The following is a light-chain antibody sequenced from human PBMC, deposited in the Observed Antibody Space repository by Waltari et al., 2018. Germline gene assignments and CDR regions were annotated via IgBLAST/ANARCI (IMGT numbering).Light chain of an antibody. CDR2: CAS. Sequence: EIVLTQSPGTLSLSPGERATLSCRASQSVSSSYLAWYQQKPGQAPRLLIYCASSRATGIPDRFSGSGSGTDFTLTISRLEPEDIAVYYCQQYGSSPLMYTFGQGTKLEIK. J-gene: IGKJ2*01. CDR3: QQYGSSPLMYT. CDR1: QSVSSSY. V-gene: IGKV3-20*01.